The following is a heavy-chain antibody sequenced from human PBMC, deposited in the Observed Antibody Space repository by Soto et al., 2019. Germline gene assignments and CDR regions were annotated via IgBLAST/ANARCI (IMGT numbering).Heavy chain of an antibody. V-gene: IGHV3-64*01. CDR3: ARAEDLPDAFDI. CDR1: GFPFRSLA. CDR2: ISSNGGST. Sequence: PGASLKLSCPASGFPFRSLAMNWVRQAPGKGLEYVSAISSNGGSTYYANSVKGRFTISRDNSKNTLYLQMGSLRAEDMAVYYCARAEDLPDAFDIWGQGTMVTVSS. J-gene: IGHJ3*02.